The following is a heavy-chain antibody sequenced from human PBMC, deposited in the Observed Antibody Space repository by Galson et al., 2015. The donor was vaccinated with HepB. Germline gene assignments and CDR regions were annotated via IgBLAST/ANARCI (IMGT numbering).Heavy chain of an antibody. V-gene: IGHV3-11*06. J-gene: IGHJ4*02. CDR1: GFTFSDYY. D-gene: IGHD6-13*01. CDR2: ISSSSSYT. CDR3: ARDSSSWYFSLAAHHTSFDY. Sequence: SLRLSCAASGFTFSDYYMSWIRQAPGKGLEWVSYISSSSSYTNYADSVRGRFTISRDNAKNSLYLQMNSLRAEDTAVYYCARDSSSWYFSLAAHHTSFDYWGQGTLVTVSS.